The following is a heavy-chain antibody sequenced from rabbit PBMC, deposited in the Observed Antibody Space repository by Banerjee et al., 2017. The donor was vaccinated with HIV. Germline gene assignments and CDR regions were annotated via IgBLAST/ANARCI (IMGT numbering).Heavy chain of an antibody. CDR2: IYPDYGST. J-gene: IGHJ3*01. CDR3: ARGDDGDPSYGYALSL. Sequence: QLVESGGGLVTLGGSLKLSCKASGIDFSSYGISWVRQAPGKGLEWIAYIYPDYGSTYYANWVNGRFTISSHNAQNTLYLQLNSLAAADTATYFCARGDDGDPSYGYALSLWGQGTLVTVS. V-gene: IGHV1S7*01. D-gene: IGHD6-1*01. CDR1: GIDFSSYG.